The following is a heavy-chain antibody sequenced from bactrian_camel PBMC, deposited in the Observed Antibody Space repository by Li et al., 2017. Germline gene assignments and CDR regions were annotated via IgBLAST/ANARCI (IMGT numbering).Heavy chain of an antibody. J-gene: IGHJ4*01. CDR2: VESDGTLR. D-gene: IGHD3*01. Sequence: HVQLVESGGGSVQSGGSLRLTCTASGLTVSGRCMGWFRQAPGEVLEAVAVVESDGTLRYSESVKGRFTISKDNIKNILYLQMNALKPEDTAIYYCAAGLPGANRRSDHWGQGTQVTVS. CDR3: AAGLPGANRRSDH. V-gene: IGHV3S6*01. CDR1: GLTVSGRC.